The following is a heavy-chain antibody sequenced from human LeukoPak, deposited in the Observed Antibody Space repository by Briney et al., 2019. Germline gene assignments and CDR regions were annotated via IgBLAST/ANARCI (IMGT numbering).Heavy chain of an antibody. CDR2: IYYSGST. CDR1: GGSISSSSYY. CDR3: ARDGYSGYDSVDY. D-gene: IGHD5-12*01. Sequence: PSETLTLTCTVSGGSISSSSYYWGWIRQPPGKGLEWIGSIYYSGSTYYNPSLKSRVTISVDTSKNQFSLKLSSVTAADTAVYYCARDGYSGYDSVDYWGQGTLVTVSS. V-gene: IGHV4-39*07. J-gene: IGHJ4*02.